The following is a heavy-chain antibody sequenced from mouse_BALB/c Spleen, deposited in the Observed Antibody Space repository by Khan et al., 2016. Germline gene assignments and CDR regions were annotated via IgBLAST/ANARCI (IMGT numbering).Heavy chain of an antibody. J-gene: IGHJ3*01. CDR2: IDPANGNT. CDR1: GFNIKDTY. CDR3: AQIYDGYYGFAY. D-gene: IGHD2-3*01. V-gene: IGHV14-3*02. Sequence: VQLQQSGAELVKPGASVQLSCTASGFNIKDTYMHWVKQRPEQGLEWIGRIDPANGNTKYDPKLQGKATITADTSSNTAYLQRSSLTSEDTAVYYCAQIYDGYYGFAYWGQGTLLTVSA.